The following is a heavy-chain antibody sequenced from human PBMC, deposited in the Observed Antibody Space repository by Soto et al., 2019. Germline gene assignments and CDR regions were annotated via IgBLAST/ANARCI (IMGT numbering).Heavy chain of an antibody. Sequence: QVQLVQSGAEVKKPGASVKVSCKASGYTFNTYGMSWVRQAPGQGLDWMGWISTYNGNTKYAERLQGRVTMTTDTTTSTAYMEVWNLRSDDTAVYYCARGPTDYSDNSGNYFLDYWGQGTLVTVSS. CDR1: GYTFNTYG. D-gene: IGHD3-22*01. V-gene: IGHV1-18*01. J-gene: IGHJ4*02. CDR3: ARGPTDYSDNSGNYFLDY. CDR2: ISTYNGNT.